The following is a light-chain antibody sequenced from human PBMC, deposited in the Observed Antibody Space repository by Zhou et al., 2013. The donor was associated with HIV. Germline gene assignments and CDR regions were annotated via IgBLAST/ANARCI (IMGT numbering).Light chain of an antibody. CDR1: RSVSPW. V-gene: IGKV1-39*01. CDR2: AAS. J-gene: IGKJ1*01. Sequence: DVQLTQSPPTLSASVGDNVTITCRASRSVSPWLAWYQQKPGGAPKLLIYAASSLQGGVPSRFSGSGSGTDFTLTISSLQPEDFATYYCQQSYSTSRGTWTFGQGTKVEIK. CDR3: QQSYSTSRGTWT.